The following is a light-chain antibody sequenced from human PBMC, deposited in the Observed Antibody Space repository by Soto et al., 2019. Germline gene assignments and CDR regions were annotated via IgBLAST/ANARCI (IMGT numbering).Light chain of an antibody. J-gene: IGKJ2*03. CDR1: QSASNY. Sequence: DIQMTQSPPSLSASVGDRVTITCRASQSASNYLHWCQQKPGKVPKLLIYGTSSLQSGVPSRFAGSGSETEFTLTISSLQLDDVATYYCQQTYATPYSFGGGTKVDIK. CDR3: QQTYATPYS. CDR2: GTS. V-gene: IGKV1-39*01.